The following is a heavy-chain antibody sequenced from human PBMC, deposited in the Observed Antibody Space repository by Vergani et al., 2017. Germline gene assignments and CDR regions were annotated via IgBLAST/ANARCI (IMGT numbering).Heavy chain of an antibody. Sequence: QVQLQQWGAGLLKPSETLSLTCTVSGDSISTYNYNWVRQTPGKGLEWIGHISYSQTTKYNPSLRSRATISLDTSQQQVFLVLTAVTAADTGIYFCAREGLLTGRLDPWGEGARVTVSS. CDR1: GDSISTYN. V-gene: IGHV4-59*01. CDR3: AREGLLTGRLDP. D-gene: IGHD3-9*01. CDR2: ISYSQTT. J-gene: IGHJ5*02.